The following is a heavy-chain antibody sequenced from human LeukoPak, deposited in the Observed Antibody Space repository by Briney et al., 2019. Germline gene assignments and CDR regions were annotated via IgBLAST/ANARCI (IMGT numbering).Heavy chain of an antibody. CDR3: ARGGEQQLVRGWFDP. D-gene: IGHD6-13*01. CDR1: GGSISSSSYY. J-gene: IGHJ5*02. CDR2: IYYSGST. Sequence: SETLSLTCTVSGGSISSSSYYWGWIRQPPGKGLEWIGSIYYSGSTYYNPSLKSRVTISVDTSKNQFSLKLSSVTAADTAVYSCARGGEQQLVRGWFDPWGQGTLVTVSS. V-gene: IGHV4-39*01.